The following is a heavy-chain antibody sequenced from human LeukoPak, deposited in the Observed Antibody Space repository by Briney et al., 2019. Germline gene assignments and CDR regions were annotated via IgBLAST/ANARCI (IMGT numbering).Heavy chain of an antibody. Sequence: GGSLRLSCAASGFTVSSKYMSWVRQAPGNPGKGLEWVSVIYTGGSTYYADSVKGRFTISRDNSKNTLYLQMNSLRAEDTAVYYCAREKSGTTQGDFDYWGRGTLVTVSS. CDR2: IYTGGST. CDR3: AREKSGTTQGDFDY. CDR1: GFTVSSKY. D-gene: IGHD1-1*01. V-gene: IGHV3-53*01. J-gene: IGHJ4*02.